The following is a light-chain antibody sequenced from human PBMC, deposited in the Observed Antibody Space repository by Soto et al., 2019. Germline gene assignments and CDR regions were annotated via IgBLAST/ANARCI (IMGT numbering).Light chain of an antibody. Sequence: EIVLTQSPGTLSLSPGERATLSCRASQSVSSSFLAWYQQKPGQAPRLPIYGASSRATGIPDRFSGSGSGTDFTLTISRLEPEDFAVYYCQQYDSSPWTFGQGTNVVIK. CDR1: QSVSSSF. CDR2: GAS. V-gene: IGKV3-20*01. CDR3: QQYDSSPWT. J-gene: IGKJ1*01.